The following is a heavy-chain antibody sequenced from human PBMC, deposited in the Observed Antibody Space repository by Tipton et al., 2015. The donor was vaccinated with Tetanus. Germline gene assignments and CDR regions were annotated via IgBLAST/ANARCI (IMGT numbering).Heavy chain of an antibody. V-gene: IGHV4-61*08. CDR2: ISHTGRP. J-gene: IGHJ4*02. CDR1: GASVNSGGYS. CDR3: ARLAWRPDRSMLTVPRYFDK. Sequence: LRLSCTVSGASVNSGGYSWAWIRQPPGKGLAWLGDISHTGRPKYNPSLESRLTMSVDASRTQFSLKMESVTAADTAVYYCARLAWRPDRSMLTVPRYFDKWGQGTLVAVSS. D-gene: IGHD2-8*01.